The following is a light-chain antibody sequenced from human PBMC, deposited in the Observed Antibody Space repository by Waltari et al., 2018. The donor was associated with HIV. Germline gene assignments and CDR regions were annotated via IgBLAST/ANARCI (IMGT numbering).Light chain of an antibody. CDR3: QHYGSSPT. CDR2: AAS. CDR1: QRVSTSNY. Sequence: IVLTQSPGTLSLSPGERATLPCRASQRVSTSNYLAWYQQKPGQAPRPLIYAASNRVTGIPDRFSGGGSGTDFTLTISRLEPEDLAVYYCQHYGSSPTFGQGTKVEIK. V-gene: IGKV3-20*01. J-gene: IGKJ1*01.